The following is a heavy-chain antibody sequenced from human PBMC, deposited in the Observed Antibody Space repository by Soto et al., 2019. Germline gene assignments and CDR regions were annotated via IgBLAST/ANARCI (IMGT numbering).Heavy chain of an antibody. V-gene: IGHV3-23*01. D-gene: IGHD3-3*01. Sequence: EVQLLESGGGLVQPGGSLRLSCAASGFTFSSYAMSWVRQAPGKGLEWVSAISGSGGSTYYADSVKGRFTISRDNSKNALYLQMNSLRAEDTAVYYCAKDKGIVWSGYCTFDYCGQGTLVTVSS. CDR2: ISGSGGST. CDR3: AKDKGIVWSGYCTFDY. J-gene: IGHJ4*02. CDR1: GFTFSSYA.